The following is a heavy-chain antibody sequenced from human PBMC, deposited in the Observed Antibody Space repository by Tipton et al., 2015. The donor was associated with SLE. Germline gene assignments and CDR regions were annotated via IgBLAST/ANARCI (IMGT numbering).Heavy chain of an antibody. CDR1: GGSFSSRDSY. J-gene: IGHJ4*02. V-gene: IGHV4-39*07. CDR3: ASLEYSGSYSRDY. D-gene: IGHD1-26*01. CDR2: INYGAST. Sequence: TLSLTCTVSGGSFSSRDSYWGWIRQPPGKGMEWIGRINYGASTYYIPSLKSRVTISLDTSENQFSLKLSSVTAADAAVYFCASLEYSGSYSRDYWGQGTLVTVSS.